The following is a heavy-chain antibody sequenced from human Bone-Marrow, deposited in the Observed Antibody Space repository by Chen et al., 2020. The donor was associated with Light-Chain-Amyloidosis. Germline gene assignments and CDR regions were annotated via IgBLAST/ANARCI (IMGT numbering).Heavy chain of an antibody. CDR3: ARRRDGYNFDY. D-gene: IGHD5-12*01. Sequence: EVQLEQSGPEVKKPWESLKSSCKGSGYTFPNYWIGWVRQMPGKGLEWMGVIYPDDSDARYSPSFEGQVTISADKSITTAYLQWRSLKASDTAMYYCARRRDGYNFDYWGQGTLVTVSS. CDR1: GYTFPNYW. V-gene: IGHV5-51*01. J-gene: IGHJ4*02. CDR2: IYPDDSDA.